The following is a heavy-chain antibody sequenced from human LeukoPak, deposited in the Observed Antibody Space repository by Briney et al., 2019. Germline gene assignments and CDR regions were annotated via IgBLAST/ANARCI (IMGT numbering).Heavy chain of an antibody. Sequence: RTSETLSLTCTVSGGSISIYYWSWIRQPPGKGLEWIGYIYNSGSTNYNPSLKSRVTISVDTSKNQFSLKLTSVTAADTAIYYCARDRELGYWGQGTLVTVSS. J-gene: IGHJ4*02. CDR2: IYNSGST. D-gene: IGHD1-26*01. CDR1: GGSISIYY. CDR3: ARDRELGY. V-gene: IGHV4-59*01.